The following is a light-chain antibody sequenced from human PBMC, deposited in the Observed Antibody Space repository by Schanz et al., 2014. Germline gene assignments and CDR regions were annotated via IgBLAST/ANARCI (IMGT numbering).Light chain of an antibody. V-gene: IGKV3-20*01. CDR2: GAS. CDR1: QSVSSSY. CDR3: QQYGGLPIT. Sequence: EIVLTQSPGTLSLSPGERATLSCRASQSVSSSYLAWYQQKPGQAPRLLIYGASSRANGIPDRLSGSGSGTDFTLTISRLEPEDFAVYYCQQYGGLPITFGQGTRLESK. J-gene: IGKJ5*01.